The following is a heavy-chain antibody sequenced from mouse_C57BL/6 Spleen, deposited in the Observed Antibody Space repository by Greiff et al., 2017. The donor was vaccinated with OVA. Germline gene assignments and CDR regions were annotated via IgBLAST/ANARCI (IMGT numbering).Heavy chain of an antibody. D-gene: IGHD3-2*02. CDR3: ARRDSSGPLYYAMDY. V-gene: IGHV1-18*01. CDR1: GYTFTDYN. Sequence: SGPELVKPGASVKIPCKASGYTFTDYNMDWVKQSHGKSLEWIGDINPNNGGTIYNQKFKGKATLTVDKSSSTAYMELRSLTSEDTAVYYCARRDSSGPLYYAMDYWGQGTSVTVSS. CDR2: INPNNGGT. J-gene: IGHJ4*01.